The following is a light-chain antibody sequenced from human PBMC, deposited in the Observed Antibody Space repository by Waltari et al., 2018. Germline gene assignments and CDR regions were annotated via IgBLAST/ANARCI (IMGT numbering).Light chain of an antibody. V-gene: IGLV2-14*01. J-gene: IGLJ3*02. CDR3: CSFTSRSTWV. CDR1: SSDVGCYTY. CDR2: DFS. Sequence: QSALTQPASVSGSPGQSITIACTGTSSDVGCYTYVSWYQQHPGKVPKLLIFDFSNRPSWVSNRFSGSKSGNTASLTISGLQAEDESDYYCCSFTSRSTWVFGGGTKLTVL.